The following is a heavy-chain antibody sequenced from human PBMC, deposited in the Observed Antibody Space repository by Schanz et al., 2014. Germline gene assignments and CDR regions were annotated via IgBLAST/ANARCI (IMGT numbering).Heavy chain of an antibody. J-gene: IGHJ4*02. CDR3: ARLYCSTPGCYVSPNGFAKDY. CDR1: GGSISNYY. D-gene: IGHD2-2*01. CDR2: INQSGDT. V-gene: IGHV4-59*12. Sequence: QVQLQESGPGLVKPSETLSLTCTVSGGSISNYYWSWIRQPPDTGLEWIGEINQSGDTNYNPSLKSRVTISVDTSNNQFSLKLRSVTAADTAVYYCARLYCSTPGCYVSPNGFAKDYWGQGTLVTVSS.